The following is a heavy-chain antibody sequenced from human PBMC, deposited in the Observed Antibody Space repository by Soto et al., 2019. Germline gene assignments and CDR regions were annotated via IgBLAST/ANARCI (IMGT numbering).Heavy chain of an antibody. D-gene: IGHD2-2*01. CDR2: ITSGGGNT. CDR1: GFAFSSYA. CDR3: AKHCGSSSCYRFDP. Sequence: GGSLRLSCAASGFAFSSYATSWIRQAPGKGLEWVSSITSGGGNTYYADSVKGSFTISRDNSKNTLYLQMSSLRAEDTAVYYCAKHCGSSSCYRFDPWGQGTLVTVSS. J-gene: IGHJ5*02. V-gene: IGHV3-23*01.